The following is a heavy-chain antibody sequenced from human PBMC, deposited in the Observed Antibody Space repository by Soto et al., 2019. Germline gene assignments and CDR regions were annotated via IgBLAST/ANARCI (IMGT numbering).Heavy chain of an antibody. J-gene: IGHJ5*02. CDR1: GFTVSSNY. CDR3: AKKIVGAKGWFDT. V-gene: IGHV3-53*01. D-gene: IGHD3-16*01. Sequence: EVQLVESGGGLIQPGGSLRLSCAASGFTVSSNYMSWVRQAPGKGLEWISSITNNGITTYYADSVQGRFTSSRDNSKNTLYLQMNSLRAEDTALYYCAKKIVGAKGWFDTWGQGTLVTVSS. CDR2: ITNNGITT.